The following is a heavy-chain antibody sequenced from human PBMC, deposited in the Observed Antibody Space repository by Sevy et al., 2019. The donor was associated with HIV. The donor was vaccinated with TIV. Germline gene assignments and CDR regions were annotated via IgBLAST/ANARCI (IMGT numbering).Heavy chain of an antibody. Sequence: SETLSLTCAVYGGSFSGYYWSWIRQPPGKGLEWVGEINHSGSTNYNPSLKSRVTISVDTSNNQLSLKLSPVTAADTAVYYCARHCSSSSCSHAFDIWGQGTMVTVSS. V-gene: IGHV4-34*01. J-gene: IGHJ3*02. CDR3: ARHCSSSSCSHAFDI. CDR1: GGSFSGYY. D-gene: IGHD2-2*01. CDR2: INHSGST.